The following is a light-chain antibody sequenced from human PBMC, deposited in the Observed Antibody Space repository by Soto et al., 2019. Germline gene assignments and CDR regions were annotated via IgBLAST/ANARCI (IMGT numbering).Light chain of an antibody. Sequence: QSVLTQPPSASGTPGQRVTISCSGSNSNIGGNTVNWYQQLSGTAPKLLIYYDNLRPSGVPDRISGSKSGTSASLAISGLQSDDEADYYCAAWDDSLNGRVFGTGTKVTVL. CDR2: YDN. J-gene: IGLJ1*01. CDR1: NSNIGGNT. V-gene: IGLV1-44*01. CDR3: AAWDDSLNGRV.